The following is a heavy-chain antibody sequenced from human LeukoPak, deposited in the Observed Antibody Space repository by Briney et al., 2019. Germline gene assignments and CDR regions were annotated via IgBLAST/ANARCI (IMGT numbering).Heavy chain of an antibody. V-gene: IGHV4-38-2*02. CDR3: ARESRIRWYSSGWYVFDY. CDR2: IYHSGST. Sequence: PSETLSLTCTVSGYSISSGYYWGWIRQPPGKGLEWIGSIYHSGSTYYNPSLKSRVTISVDTSKNQFSLKLSSVTAADTAVYYCARESRIRWYSSGWYVFDYWGQGTLVTVSS. CDR1: GYSISSGYY. D-gene: IGHD6-19*01. J-gene: IGHJ4*02.